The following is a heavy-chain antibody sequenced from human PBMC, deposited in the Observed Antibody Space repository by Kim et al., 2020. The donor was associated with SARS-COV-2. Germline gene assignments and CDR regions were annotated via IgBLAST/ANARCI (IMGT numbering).Heavy chain of an antibody. V-gene: IGHV3-21*01. Sequence: YYADSVKGRFTISRDNVKNSLFLEMKSLRVDDTAVYYCVRVAFDYWGQGALVTVSS. J-gene: IGHJ4*02. D-gene: IGHD3-3*01. CDR3: VRVAFDY.